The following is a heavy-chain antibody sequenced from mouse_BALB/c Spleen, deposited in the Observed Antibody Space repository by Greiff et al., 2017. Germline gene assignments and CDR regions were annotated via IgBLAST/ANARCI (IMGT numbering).Heavy chain of an antibody. Sequence: VQLQQSGPELMKPGASVKISCKASGYSFTSYYMHWVKQSHGKSLEWIGYIDPFNGGTSYNQKFKGKATLTVDKSSSTAYMHLSSLTSEDSAVYYCTRGDGYYVGGAMDYWGQGTSVTVSS. D-gene: IGHD2-3*01. V-gene: IGHV1S135*01. CDR3: TRGDGYYVGGAMDY. CDR2: IDPFNGGT. CDR1: GYSFTSYY. J-gene: IGHJ4*01.